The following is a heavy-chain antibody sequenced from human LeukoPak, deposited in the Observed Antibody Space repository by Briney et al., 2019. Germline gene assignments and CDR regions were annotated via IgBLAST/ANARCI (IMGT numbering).Heavy chain of an antibody. V-gene: IGHV1-2*02. D-gene: IGHD3-10*01. Sequence: ASVKVSCKASGYTFTGYYMHWVRQAPGQGLEWMGWINPNSGGTNYAQKFQGRVTITRNTSISTAYMELSSLRSEDTAVYYCARELYDSGSYYGSWGQGTLVTVSS. J-gene: IGHJ5*02. CDR2: INPNSGGT. CDR3: ARELYDSGSYYGS. CDR1: GYTFTGYY.